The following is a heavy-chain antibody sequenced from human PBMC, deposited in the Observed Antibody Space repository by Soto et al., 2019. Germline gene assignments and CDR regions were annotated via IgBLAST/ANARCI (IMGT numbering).Heavy chain of an antibody. Sequence: QVQLVQSGGEVKKPGASVKVSCKASGYTFSNFGLSWVRQAPGQWLELMGWLSPYNGNTNYAQKLQGRLTMTTDTSTSTAYMELRSLRSDDTAVYYCARDRLGVSVTGGGFDSWGQGPLVTVSS. CDR3: ARDRLGVSVTGGGFDS. J-gene: IGHJ4*02. CDR1: GYTFSNFG. CDR2: LSPYNGNT. V-gene: IGHV1-18*01. D-gene: IGHD2-8*01.